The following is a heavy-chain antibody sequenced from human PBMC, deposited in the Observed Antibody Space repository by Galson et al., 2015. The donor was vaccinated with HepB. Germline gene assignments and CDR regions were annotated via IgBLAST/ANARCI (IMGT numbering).Heavy chain of an antibody. J-gene: IGHJ4*02. CDR2: IDPNGRQK. CDR3: ARDPDIVRGVSFDY. V-gene: IGHV3-7*03. D-gene: IGHD3-10*01. Sequence: SLRLSCAASGFTFSSDWMNWVRQAPGKGLEWVANIDPNGRQKNYVDSVEGRFTISRDNAKNSLYLEMNSLRADDTAVYYCARDPDIVRGVSFDYWGQGALVTVSS. CDR1: GFTFSSDW.